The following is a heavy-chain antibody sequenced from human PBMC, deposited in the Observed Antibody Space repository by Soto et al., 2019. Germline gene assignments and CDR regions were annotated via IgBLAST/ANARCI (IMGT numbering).Heavy chain of an antibody. Sequence: ASVKVSCKASGYTFTSYYMHWVRQAPGQGLECMGIINPSGGSTSYAQKFQGRVTMTRDTSTSTVYMELSSLRSEDTAVYYCARGPVGGYYDSSGYLTNFDYWGQ. CDR1: GYTFTSYY. CDR3: ARGPVGGYYDSSGYLTNFDY. D-gene: IGHD3-22*01. CDR2: INPSGGST. J-gene: IGHJ4*01. V-gene: IGHV1-46*03.